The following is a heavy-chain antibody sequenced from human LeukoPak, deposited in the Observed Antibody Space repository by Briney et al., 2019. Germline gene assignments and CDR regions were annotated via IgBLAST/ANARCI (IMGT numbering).Heavy chain of an antibody. CDR2: ITSSSSYI. Sequence: GGSLRLSCAASGFTFSSYSMNWVRQAPGKGPEWVSSITSSSSYIYYADSVKGRFTISRDNAKNSLYLQMNSLRAEDTAVYYCARVRYDGTGYYSIFDYWGQGTLVTVSS. J-gene: IGHJ4*02. CDR3: ARVRYDGTGYYSIFDY. D-gene: IGHD3-22*01. V-gene: IGHV3-21*01. CDR1: GFTFSSYS.